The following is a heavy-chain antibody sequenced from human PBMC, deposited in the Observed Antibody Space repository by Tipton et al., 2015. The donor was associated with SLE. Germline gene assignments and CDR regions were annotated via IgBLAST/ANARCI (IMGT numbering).Heavy chain of an antibody. D-gene: IGHD3-3*01. CDR1: GFTFSRYW. V-gene: IGHV3-7*01. Sequence: GSLRLSCAASGFTFSRYWMNWVRQAPGKGLEWVANIKQDGSEKYYVDSVKGRFTISRDNAKNSLYLQMNSLRAEDTAVYYCARDEGTYYDFWGQGTLVTVSS. J-gene: IGHJ4*02. CDR2: IKQDGSEK. CDR3: ARDEGTYYDF.